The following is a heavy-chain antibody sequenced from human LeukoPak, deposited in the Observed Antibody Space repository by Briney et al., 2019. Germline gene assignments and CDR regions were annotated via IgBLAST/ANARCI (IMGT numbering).Heavy chain of an antibody. J-gene: IGHJ4*02. CDR3: ARHQRVYGSDYYFDY. Sequence: GGSPQISCQGSGCIFTSYWIGWVRPVPGKGLEWIGINYPGDSDTRYSTSFQGQVTISADKSISTAYLQWSSLKASDTAMYYCARHQRVYGSDYYFDYWGQGTLVTVSS. CDR1: GCIFTSYW. D-gene: IGHD3-10*01. V-gene: IGHV5-51*01. CDR2: NYPGDSDT.